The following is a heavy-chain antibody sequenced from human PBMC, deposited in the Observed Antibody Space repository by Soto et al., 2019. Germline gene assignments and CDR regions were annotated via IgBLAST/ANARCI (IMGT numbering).Heavy chain of an antibody. CDR2: ILVRGST. CDR1: GFTCSSYD. V-gene: IGHV3-23*01. CDR3: AKATATGGGAFDI. D-gene: IGHD2-8*02. J-gene: IGHJ3*02. Sequence: PGGSLRLSCAASGFTCSSYDMSWVRQAPGKGLEWVSTILVRGSTHYPDSVKGRFTISRDNSKNTVFLQMNSLTAGDTAVYYCAKATATGGGAFDICGQGTMVTGSS.